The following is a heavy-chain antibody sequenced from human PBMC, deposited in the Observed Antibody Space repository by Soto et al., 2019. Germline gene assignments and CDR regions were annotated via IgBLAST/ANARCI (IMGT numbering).Heavy chain of an antibody. D-gene: IGHD2-2*01. CDR1: GFTFSSYS. Sequence: EVQLVESGGGLVQPGGSLRLSCAASGFTFSSYSMNWVRQAPGKGLEWVSYISSSRSTIYYADSVKGRFTISRDNAKNSLYLQMNSLRAEDTAVYYCARDCPASSTTCYGNEWFDSWGQGTPVTVSS. J-gene: IGHJ5*01. CDR3: ARDCPASSTTCYGNEWFDS. CDR2: ISSSRSTI. V-gene: IGHV3-48*01.